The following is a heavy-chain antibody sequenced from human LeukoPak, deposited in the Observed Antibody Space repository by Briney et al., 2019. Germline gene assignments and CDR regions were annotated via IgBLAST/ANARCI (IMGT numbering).Heavy chain of an antibody. D-gene: IGHD2-15*01. V-gene: IGHV3-7*01. CDR1: GFTFSNYW. Sequence: PGGSLRLSCVASGFTFSNYWMSWVRQAPGKGLEWVANIGQDGSGKYYVDSVKGRFTVSRDNAKNSVILQMNSLRAEDTAVYYCVRGGQCSGGSCYADYFYYYMDVWGKGTTVTVSS. CDR2: IGQDGSGK. J-gene: IGHJ6*03. CDR3: VRGGQCSGGSCYADYFYYYMDV.